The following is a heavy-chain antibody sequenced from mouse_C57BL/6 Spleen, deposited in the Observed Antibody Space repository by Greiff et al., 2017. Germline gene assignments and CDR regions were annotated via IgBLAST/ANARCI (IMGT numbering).Heavy chain of an antibody. J-gene: IGHJ2*01. V-gene: IGHV1-7*01. CDR2: INPISGYT. D-gene: IGHD2-4*01. CDR3: ARGIYCYYDEGAFDY. CDR1: GYTFTSYW. Sequence: QVQLQQSGAELAKPGASVTLSCKASGYTFTSYWMHWVKQRPGQGLEWIGYINPISGYTKYNQKFQDKATLTADKSSSTAYMQLSSRTYEDSAVYYCARGIYCYYDEGAFDYWGQGTTLTVSS.